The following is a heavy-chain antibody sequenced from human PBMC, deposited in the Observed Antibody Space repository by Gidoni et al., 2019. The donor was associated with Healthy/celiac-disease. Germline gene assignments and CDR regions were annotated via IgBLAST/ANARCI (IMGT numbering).Heavy chain of an antibody. CDR1: GFTFSRYS. CDR2: ISSSSSYI. CDR3: ARDLIAVAGWTHYFDY. J-gene: IGHJ4*02. V-gene: IGHV3-21*01. D-gene: IGHD6-19*01. Sequence: EVQLVESGGGLVKPVGSLRLSCAASGFTFSRYSMNWVRQAPGKGLEWVSSISSSSSYIYYADSVKGRLTISRDNAKNSLYLQMNSLRAEDTAVYYCARDLIAVAGWTHYFDYWGQGTLVTVSS.